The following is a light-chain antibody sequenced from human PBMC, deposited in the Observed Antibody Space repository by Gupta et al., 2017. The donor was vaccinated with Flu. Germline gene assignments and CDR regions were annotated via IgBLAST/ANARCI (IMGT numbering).Light chain of an antibody. Sequence: EITQSPAILSASVGDSVTISCRASGRISSWLSWYQQKPGMAPKLLVYKASSLESGVPSRFSGSGCGGNYSLTISSLQQEDFAAYYYQQDVEFSNLTFGGGTKVEVK. CDR1: GRISSW. CDR2: KAS. CDR3: QQDVEFSNLT. V-gene: IGKV1-5*03. J-gene: IGKJ4*01.